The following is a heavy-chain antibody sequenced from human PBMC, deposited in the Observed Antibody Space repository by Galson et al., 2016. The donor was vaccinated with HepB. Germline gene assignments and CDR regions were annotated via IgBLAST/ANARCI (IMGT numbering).Heavy chain of an antibody. CDR2: IDHSGSS. J-gene: IGHJ4*02. CDR3: ARYVRACSPVTPASFDY. V-gene: IGHV4-34*01. CDR1: GGSFSGYD. Sequence: ETLSLTCAVFGGSFSGYDWSWIRQPPGKGLEWIGEIDHSGSSNYNPSLKSRVTISVDTSKTQFSLGLSSVTAADTAVYYCARYVRACSPVTPASFDYWGQGTLITVSS. D-gene: IGHD3-10*02.